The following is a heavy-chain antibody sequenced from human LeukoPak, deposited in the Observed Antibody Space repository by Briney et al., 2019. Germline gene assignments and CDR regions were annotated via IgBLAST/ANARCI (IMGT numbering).Heavy chain of an antibody. D-gene: IGHD6-13*01. CDR2: ISAYNGNT. CDR3: ARHIAAAGAHWGWFDP. Sequence: ASVKVSCKASGYTFTSYGVTWVRQAPGQGLEWMGWISAYNGNTNYAQKLQGRVTMTTDTSTSTAYMELRSLGSDDTAVYYCARHIAAAGAHWGWFDPWGQGTLVTVSS. J-gene: IGHJ5*02. CDR1: GYTFTSYG. V-gene: IGHV1-18*01.